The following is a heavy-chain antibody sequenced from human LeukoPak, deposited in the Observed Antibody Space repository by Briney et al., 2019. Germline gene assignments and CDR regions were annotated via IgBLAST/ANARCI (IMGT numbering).Heavy chain of an antibody. CDR1: GYSISSGYY. CDR3: ARGPRIAVAGIEGDWFDP. D-gene: IGHD6-19*01. J-gene: IGHJ5*02. CDR2: IYHSGST. V-gene: IGHV4-38-2*02. Sequence: PSETLSLTCTVSGYSISSGYYWGWIRQPPGKVLEWIGSIYHSGSTYYNPSLKSRVTISVDTSKNQFSLKLSSVTAADTAVYYCARGPRIAVAGIEGDWFDPWGQGTLVTVSS.